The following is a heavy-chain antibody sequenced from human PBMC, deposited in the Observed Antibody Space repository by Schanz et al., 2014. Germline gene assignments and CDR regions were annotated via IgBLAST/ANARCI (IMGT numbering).Heavy chain of an antibody. D-gene: IGHD3-9*01. CDR2: ISSGSSYA. V-gene: IGHV3-11*05. J-gene: IGHJ4*02. CDR3: AKQIHYDILTVTRN. Sequence: QVQLVESGGGLVQPGGSLRLSCAASGFTFSSYAMSWIRQAPGNGLEWVSDISSGSSYANYADSVKGRFTISRDNAKNSLYLQMNSLRAEDTAVYYCAKQIHYDILTVTRNWGQGTLVTVSS. CDR1: GFTFSSYA.